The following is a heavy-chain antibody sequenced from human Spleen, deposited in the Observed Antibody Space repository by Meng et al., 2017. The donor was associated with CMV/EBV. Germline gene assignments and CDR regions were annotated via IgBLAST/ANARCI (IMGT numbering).Heavy chain of an antibody. J-gene: IGHJ4*02. Sequence: GGSLRLSCAASGFTFSSHGMHWVRQAPGKGLEWVSGVSGSGGRKFYADSVKGRFTISRDNSKNTLYLQMNSLRAEDTAIYYCAKETRSHYCSTTSCDDYFDYWGQGALVTVSS. D-gene: IGHD2-2*01. CDR1: GFTFSSHG. V-gene: IGHV3-23*01. CDR2: VSGSGGRK. CDR3: AKETRSHYCSTTSCDDYFDY.